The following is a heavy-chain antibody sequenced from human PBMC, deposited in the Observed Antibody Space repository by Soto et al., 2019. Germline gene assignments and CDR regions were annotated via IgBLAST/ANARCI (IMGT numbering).Heavy chain of an antibody. D-gene: IGHD5-12*01. J-gene: IGHJ4*02. CDR3: ARGRVHYGDGGYSVYDDDSFDY. CDR1: GGSFSGYY. CDR2: INHSGST. V-gene: IGHV4-34*01. Sequence: QVQLQQWGAGLLKPSETLSLTCAVYGGSFSGYYWSWIRQPPGKGLEWIGEINHSGSTNYNPSLKSRVTISSDTSKNQFSLKLSSVTAADTAVYYCARGRVHYGDGGYSVYDDDSFDYWGQGTLVTVSS.